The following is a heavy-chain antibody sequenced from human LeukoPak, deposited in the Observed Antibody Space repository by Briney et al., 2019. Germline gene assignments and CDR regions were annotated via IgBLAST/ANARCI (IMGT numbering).Heavy chain of an antibody. CDR3: ASRYSSSWYSRAYFDY. CDR1: GYTFTGYY. V-gene: IGHV1-2*02. CDR2: INPNSGGT. J-gene: IGHJ4*02. Sequence: ASVKVSCKASGYTFTGYYMHWVRQAPGQGLEWMGWINPNSGGTNYAQKFRGRVTMTRDTSISTAYMKLSRLRSDDTAVYYCASRYSSSWYSRAYFDYWGQGTLVTVSS. D-gene: IGHD6-13*01.